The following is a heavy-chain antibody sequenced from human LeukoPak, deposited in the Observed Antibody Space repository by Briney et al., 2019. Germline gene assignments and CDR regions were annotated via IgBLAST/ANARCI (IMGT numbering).Heavy chain of an antibody. J-gene: IGHJ4*02. CDR1: GGSFSGYY. D-gene: IGHD3-10*01. Sequence: SETLSLTCAVYGGSFSGYYWSWIRQPPGKGLEWIGEINHSGSTNYNPSLKSRVTISVDTSKNQFSLKLSSVTAADTAVYYCARGRVLWFGELFLYYFGYWGQGTLVTVSS. CDR3: ARGRVLWFGELFLYYFGY. V-gene: IGHV4-34*01. CDR2: INHSGST.